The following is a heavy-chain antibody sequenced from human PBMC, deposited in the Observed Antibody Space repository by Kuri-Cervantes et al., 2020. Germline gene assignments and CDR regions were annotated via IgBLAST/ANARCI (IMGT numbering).Heavy chain of an antibody. CDR2: INPNSGGT. Sequence: ASVKVSCKASGYTFTSYDINWVRQATGQGLEWMGWINPNSGGTNYAQKFQGWVTMTRDTSISTAYMELSRLRSDDTAVYYCARDHGYGDYVDYYGMDVWGQGTTVTDSS. CDR1: GYTFTSYD. D-gene: IGHD4-17*01. V-gene: IGHV1-2*04. CDR3: ARDHGYGDYVDYYGMDV. J-gene: IGHJ6*02.